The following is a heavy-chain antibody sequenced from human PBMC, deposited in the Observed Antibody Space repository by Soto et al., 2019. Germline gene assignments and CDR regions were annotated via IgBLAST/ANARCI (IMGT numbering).Heavy chain of an antibody. CDR2: INHSGST. J-gene: IGHJ5*01. V-gene: IGHV4-34*01. D-gene: IGHD2-2*01. Sequence: SETLSLTCAVYGGSFSGYYWSWIRRPPGKGLEWIGEINHSGSTNYNPSLKSRVTISVDTSKNQFSLKLSSVTAADTAVHYCARAPPAPNCLDSWGPGTLVTVSS. CDR1: GGSFSGYY. CDR3: ARAPPAPNCLDS.